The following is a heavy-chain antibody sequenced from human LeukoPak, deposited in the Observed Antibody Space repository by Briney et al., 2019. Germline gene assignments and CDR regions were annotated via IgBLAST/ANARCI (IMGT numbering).Heavy chain of an antibody. D-gene: IGHD6-19*01. CDR3: ARRLVDSGVWRFLDY. CDR2: ISGSGGST. CDR1: GFTFISYV. J-gene: IGHJ4*02. Sequence: GGSLILSCAASGFTFISYVMTWVRQPPGRGLEWVSDISGSGGSTYYADSVKGRFTISRDNSKNTLYLQMNSLRAEDTAVYFCARRLVDSGVWRFLDYWGQGTLVTVSS. V-gene: IGHV3-23*01.